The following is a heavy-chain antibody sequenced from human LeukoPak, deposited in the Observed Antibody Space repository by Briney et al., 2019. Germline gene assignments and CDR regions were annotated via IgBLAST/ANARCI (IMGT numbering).Heavy chain of an antibody. V-gene: IGHV3-30*14. J-gene: IGHJ4*02. D-gene: IGHD3-9*01. Sequence: GRSLRLSCAASGFTFSNFAMHWVRQAPGKGLEWVAIISYDGSNKYYADSVKGRFTISRHNSKNTLYLQMNSLRAEDTAVYYCARGFLTGPSPFDYWGQGTLVTVSS. CDR3: ARGFLTGPSPFDY. CDR1: GFTFSNFA. CDR2: ISYDGSNK.